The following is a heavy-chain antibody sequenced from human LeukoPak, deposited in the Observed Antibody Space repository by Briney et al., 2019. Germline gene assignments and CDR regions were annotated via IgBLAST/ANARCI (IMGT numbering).Heavy chain of an antibody. CDR2: INPNSGGT. CDR1: GYTFTGYY. J-gene: IGHJ5*02. Sequence: ASVKVSCKASGYTFTGYYMHWVRQAPGQGLEWMGWINPNSGGTGYAQKFQGRVTITRDTSISTVYMELSRLRSDDTAVYYCARDFVAVKAATPENWFDPWGQGTLVTVSS. CDR3: ARDFVAVKAATPENWFDP. V-gene: IGHV1-2*02. D-gene: IGHD2-15*01.